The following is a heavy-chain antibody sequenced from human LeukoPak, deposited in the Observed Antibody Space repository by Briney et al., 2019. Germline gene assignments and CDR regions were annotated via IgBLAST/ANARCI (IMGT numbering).Heavy chain of an antibody. CDR1: GFTFSSYA. D-gene: IGHD6-13*01. V-gene: IGHV3-23*01. Sequence: PGGSLRLSCAASGFTFSSYAMSWVRQAPGKGLEWVSAISGSGGSTYYADSVKGRFTISRDNSKNTLYLQMNSLRAEDTAVYYCAAHSSSWPYRYFDLWGRGTLVTVSS. CDR2: ISGSGGST. J-gene: IGHJ2*01. CDR3: AAHSSSWPYRYFDL.